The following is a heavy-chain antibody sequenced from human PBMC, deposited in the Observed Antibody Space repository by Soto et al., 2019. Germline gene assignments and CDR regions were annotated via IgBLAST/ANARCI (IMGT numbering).Heavy chain of an antibody. D-gene: IGHD3-16*02. CDR1: GVTVSSDAYY. V-gene: IGHV4-31*03. CDR2: IYPTGTT. Sequence: QVQLLQSGPGLVKSSQTLSLTCTVSGVTVSSDAYYWSWIRQRPGKGLEWVGNIYPTGTTYYSPSLKSRVYISLDKSNNQFPLTLTSVTAADTAVYYCARYRFSGNKLSKFDYWGRGTLVTVSS. CDR3: ARYRFSGNKLSKFDY. J-gene: IGHJ4*02.